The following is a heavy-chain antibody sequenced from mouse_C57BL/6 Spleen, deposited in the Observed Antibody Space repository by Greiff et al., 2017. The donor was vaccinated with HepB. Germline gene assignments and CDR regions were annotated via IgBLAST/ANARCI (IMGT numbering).Heavy chain of an antibody. CDR1: GYTFTSYW. CDR2: IHPNSGST. V-gene: IGHV1-64*01. Sequence: QVQLQQPGAELVKPGASVKLSCKASGYTFTSYWMHWVKQRPGQGLEWIGMIHPNSGSTNYNEKFKSKATLTVDKSSSTAYMQLSSLTSEDSAVYYCARLVYDYDASWFAYWGQGTLVTVSA. D-gene: IGHD2-4*01. CDR3: ARLVYDYDASWFAY. J-gene: IGHJ3*01.